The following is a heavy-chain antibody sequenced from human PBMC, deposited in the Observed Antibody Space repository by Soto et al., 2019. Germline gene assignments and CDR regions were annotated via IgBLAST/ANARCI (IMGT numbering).Heavy chain of an antibody. CDR2: VSYDGNIE. J-gene: IGHJ6*02. Sequence: ARGSLRLSCAASGFTFIYYSIHFVRHSPFKWREWVAVVSYDGNIEYYADSVKGRFSISRDNSKNTLNLQMDNLRVEDTAVYFCSRQYCSDSTCYYYNGMDVWGQGTTVTVSS. CDR1: GFTFIYYS. V-gene: IGHV3-30-3*01. CDR3: SRQYCSDSTCYYYNGMDV. D-gene: IGHD2-15*01.